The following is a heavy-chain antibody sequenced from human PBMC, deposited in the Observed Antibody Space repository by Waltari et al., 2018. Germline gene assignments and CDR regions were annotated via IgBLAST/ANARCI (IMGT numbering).Heavy chain of an antibody. CDR1: GGTFSSYT. D-gene: IGHD4-17*01. CDR2: IIPILGIA. J-gene: IGHJ6*02. CDR3: ARVRGTVTSFYGMDV. V-gene: IGHV1-69*02. Sequence: QVQLVQSGAEVKKPGSSVKVSCKASGGTFSSYTISWVRQAPGQGLEWMGRIIPILGIANYAQKFQGRVTITADKSTSTAYMELSSLRSEDTAVYYCARVRGTVTSFYGMDVWGQGTTVTVSS.